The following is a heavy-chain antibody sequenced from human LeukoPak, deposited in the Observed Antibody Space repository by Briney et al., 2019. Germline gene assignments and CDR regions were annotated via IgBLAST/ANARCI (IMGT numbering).Heavy chain of an antibody. Sequence: PGGSLRLSCAASGFTVSSNYMSWVRQAPGKGLEWVSVIYGGGSTYYADSVKGRFTISRDNSKNTLYLQMNSLRAEDTAVYYCARDRIAVAGLLYYYYGMDVWGQGTTVTVSS. CDR3: ARDRIAVAGLLYYYYGMDV. CDR2: IYGGGST. CDR1: GFTVSSNY. J-gene: IGHJ6*02. V-gene: IGHV3-66*01. D-gene: IGHD6-19*01.